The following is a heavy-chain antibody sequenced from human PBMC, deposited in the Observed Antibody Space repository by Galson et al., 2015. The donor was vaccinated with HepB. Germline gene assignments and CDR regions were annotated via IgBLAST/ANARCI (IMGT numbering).Heavy chain of an antibody. Sequence: SVKVSCKASGGTFSSYAISWVRQAPGQGLEWMGGIIPIFGTANYAQKFQGRVTITADESTSTAYMELSSLRSEDTAVYYCAREGIAAAGPREGFDPWGQGTLVTVSS. CDR1: GGTFSSYA. CDR2: IIPIFGTA. J-gene: IGHJ5*02. V-gene: IGHV1-69*13. D-gene: IGHD6-13*01. CDR3: AREGIAAAGPREGFDP.